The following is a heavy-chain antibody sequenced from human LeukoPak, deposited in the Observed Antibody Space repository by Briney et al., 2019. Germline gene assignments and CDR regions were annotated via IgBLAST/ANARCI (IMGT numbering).Heavy chain of an antibody. CDR2: TYYRSKWYN. CDR1: GDSVSSNSAT. D-gene: IGHD6-13*01. V-gene: IGHV6-1*01. CDR3: ARARQQLNFYGMNV. J-gene: IGHJ6*02. Sequence: SQTLSLTCALSGDSVSSNSATWHWIRQSPSRGLEWLGRTYYRSKWYNDYAVSVRSRITINADTSKNQFSLQLSSVTSEDTAVYYRARARQQLNFYGMNVWGQGTTVTVSS.